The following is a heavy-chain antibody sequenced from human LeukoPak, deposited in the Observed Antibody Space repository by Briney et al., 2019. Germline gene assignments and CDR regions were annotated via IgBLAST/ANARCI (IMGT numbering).Heavy chain of an antibody. CDR1: GDSITSYY. Sequence: SETLSLTCTVSGDSITSYYWNWIRQPAGKGLEWIGRIYPSGYTHYNPSLKSRVTMSLDDTSKNQFSLRLSSVTAADTAVYYCATGPRSCSSLFVDYWGQGTLVTVSS. J-gene: IGHJ4*02. CDR2: IYPSGYT. D-gene: IGHD6-6*01. V-gene: IGHV4-4*07. CDR3: ATGPRSCSSLFVDY.